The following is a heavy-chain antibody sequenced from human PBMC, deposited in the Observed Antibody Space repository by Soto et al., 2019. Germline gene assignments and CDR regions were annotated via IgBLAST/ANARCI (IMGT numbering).Heavy chain of an antibody. V-gene: IGHV5-51*01. CDR3: ATPGGRDFNAFDV. Sequence: ESLKIASTGSGDTFTRNWIGWVRQMPGKGLEWMGIIFPIDSDTRYSPSSQGQVTISADNSISTAYLQWSSLKASDTAIYYCATPGGRDFNAFDVWGQGTMVTVSS. CDR1: GDTFTRNW. J-gene: IGHJ3*01. D-gene: IGHD2-21*02. CDR2: IFPIDSDT.